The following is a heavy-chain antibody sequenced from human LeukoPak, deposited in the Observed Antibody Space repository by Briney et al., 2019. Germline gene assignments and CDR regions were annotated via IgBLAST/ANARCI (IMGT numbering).Heavy chain of an antibody. J-gene: IGHJ4*02. CDR3: ARFGSNPSYFDY. Sequence: ASETLSLTCTVSGGSISSYYWSWIRQPPGKGLEWIGYIFYSGRTNYNPSLKSRVTISVDTSKNQFSLKLSSVTAADTAVYYCARFGSNPSYFDYWGQGTLVT. CDR1: GGSISSYY. D-gene: IGHD3-10*01. CDR2: IFYSGRT. V-gene: IGHV4-59*08.